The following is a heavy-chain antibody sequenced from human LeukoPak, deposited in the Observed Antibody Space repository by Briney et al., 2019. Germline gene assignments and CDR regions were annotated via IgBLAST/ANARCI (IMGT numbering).Heavy chain of an antibody. D-gene: IGHD3-10*01. CDR1: GFTFSNYG. V-gene: IGHV3-23*01. J-gene: IGHJ4*02. Sequence: GGSLRLSCAASGFTFSNYGMNWVRQAPGKGLEWVSGIIGSGGTTYYAESVKGRFTISRDNSKNTLDLQMNSLRAEDTAVYYCAKDELLLSFEDWGQGTLVTVSS. CDR3: AKDELLLSFED. CDR2: IIGSGGTT.